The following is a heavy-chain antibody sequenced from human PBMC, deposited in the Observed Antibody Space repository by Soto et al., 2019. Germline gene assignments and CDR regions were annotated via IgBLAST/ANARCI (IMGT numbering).Heavy chain of an antibody. V-gene: IGHV3-7*05. CDR2: IKQDGSEQ. Sequence: EVQLVESGGGLVQPGGSLRLSCAASGFTFSGYRMSWVRQAPGKELEWVANIKQDGSEQFYVDSVKGRFTISRDNAKNSLYLQMNSLRAEDTAVYYCAREAVWGQGTTVIVSS. J-gene: IGHJ6*02. CDR1: GFTFSGYR. CDR3: AREAV.